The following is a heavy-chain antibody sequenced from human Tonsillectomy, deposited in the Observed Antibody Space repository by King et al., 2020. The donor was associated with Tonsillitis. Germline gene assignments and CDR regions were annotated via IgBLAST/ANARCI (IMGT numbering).Heavy chain of an antibody. CDR2: ISYVEVNK. J-gene: IGHJ4*02. D-gene: IGHD2-15*01. Sequence: VQRVETGGGVVQPGRSLRLSCAASGFTFSSYGMQWVRQAPGKGLEWVAFISYVEVNKNYADSVKGRFTISRDNSKNTLYLQMNSLRVEDTAVYYCAKESVGCSGGGSCDSVDSWGQGTLVTVSS. CDR3: AKESVGCSGGGSCDSVDS. CDR1: GFTFSSYG. V-gene: IGHV3-30*18.